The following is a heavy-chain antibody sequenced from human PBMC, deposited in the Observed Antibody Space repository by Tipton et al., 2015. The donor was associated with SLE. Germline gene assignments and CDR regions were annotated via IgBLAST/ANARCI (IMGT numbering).Heavy chain of an antibody. CDR3: ARDTGSYDFWSRAYMDV. J-gene: IGHJ6*03. CDR1: GFTFSSYS. D-gene: IGHD3-3*01. Sequence: SLRLSCAASGFTFSSYSMQWVRQAPGKGLEWVAVISYDASHKYYADSVKGRFTISRDNSQNTVYLQMDSLRAEDTAVYYCARDTGSYDFWSRAYMDVWGKGTTVTVSS. CDR2: ISYDASHK. V-gene: IGHV3-30-3*01.